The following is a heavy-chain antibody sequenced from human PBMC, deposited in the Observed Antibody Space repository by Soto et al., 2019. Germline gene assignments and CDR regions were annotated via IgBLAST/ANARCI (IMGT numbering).Heavy chain of an antibody. CDR1: GFTFSSYG. D-gene: IGHD5-18*01. J-gene: IGHJ6*02. Sequence: GGSLRLSCAASGFTFSSYGMHWVRQAPGKGLEWVAVIWYDGSNKYYADSVKGRFNISRDNSKNTLYLQMNSLRAEDTAVYYCSRKETAMAYYYYGMDGWGQGTAVTVSS. V-gene: IGHV3-33*01. CDR2: IWYDGSNK. CDR3: SRKETAMAYYYYGMDG.